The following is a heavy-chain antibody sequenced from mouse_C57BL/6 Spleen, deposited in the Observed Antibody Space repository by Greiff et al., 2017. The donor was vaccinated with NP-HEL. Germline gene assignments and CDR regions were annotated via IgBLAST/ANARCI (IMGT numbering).Heavy chain of an antibody. CDR3: ARSSYYYGSSYSFAY. D-gene: IGHD1-1*01. CDR2: IYPRSGNT. CDR1: GYTFTSFG. V-gene: IGHV1-81*01. J-gene: IGHJ3*01. Sequence: QVQLKESGAELARPGASVKLSCKASGYTFTSFGISWVKQRTGQGLEWIGEIYPRSGNTYYNEKFKGKATLTADKSSSTAYMELRSLTSEDSAVYCCARSSYYYGSSYSFAYWGQGTLVTVSA.